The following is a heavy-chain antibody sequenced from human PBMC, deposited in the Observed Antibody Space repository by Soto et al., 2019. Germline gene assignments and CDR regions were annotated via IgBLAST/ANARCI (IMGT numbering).Heavy chain of an antibody. J-gene: IGHJ5*02. V-gene: IGHV3-33*01. CDR1: GFSFSSYS. D-gene: IGHD1-1*01. Sequence: PAGSLTLSCAASGFSFSSYSLHCVRQAPGKGLEWLGIIWYDGSNKYYADSVKGRFTISRDNSKNTLYLQMNSLRAEDTAVYYCARDRDWNDAWFDPWGQGTLVTVSS. CDR2: IWYDGSNK. CDR3: ARDRDWNDAWFDP.